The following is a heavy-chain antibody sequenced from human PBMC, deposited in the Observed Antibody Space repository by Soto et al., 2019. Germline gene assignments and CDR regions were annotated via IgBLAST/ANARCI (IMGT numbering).Heavy chain of an antibody. CDR1: GYSFTSYW. J-gene: IGHJ6*02. CDR2: IYPGDSDT. V-gene: IGHV5-51*01. D-gene: IGHD6-13*01. Sequence: GESLKISCKGSGYSFTSYWIGWVRQMPGKGLEWMGIIYPGDSDTRYSPSFQGQVTISADKSISTAYLQWSSLKASDTAMYYCARQIRRIAAAGTVMDVWGQGTTVTVSS. CDR3: ARQIRRIAAAGTVMDV.